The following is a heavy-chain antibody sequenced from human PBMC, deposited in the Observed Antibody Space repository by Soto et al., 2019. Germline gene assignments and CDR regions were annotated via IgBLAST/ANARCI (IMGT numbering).Heavy chain of an antibody. Sequence: GASVKVSCKASGYTFTGYYMHWVRQAPGQRLEWMGWINPNSGGTNYAQKFQGRVTMTRDTSISTAYMELSRLRSDDTAVYYCARVGLYYYYGMDVWGQGTTVTVSS. CDR3: ARVGLYYYYGMDV. CDR2: INPNSGGT. J-gene: IGHJ6*02. V-gene: IGHV1-2*02. CDR1: GYTFTGYY.